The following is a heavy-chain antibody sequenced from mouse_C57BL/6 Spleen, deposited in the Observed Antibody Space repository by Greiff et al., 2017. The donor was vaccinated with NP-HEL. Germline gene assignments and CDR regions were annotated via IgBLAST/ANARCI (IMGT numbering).Heavy chain of an antibody. V-gene: IGHV1-76*01. CDR1: GYTFTDYY. Sequence: QVQLQQSGAELVRPGASVKLSCKASGYTFTDYYINWVKQRPGQGLEWIARIYPGSGNTYYNEKFKGKATLTAEKSSSTAYMQLSSLTSEDSAVYFCARGTVAGYWGQGTTLTVSS. J-gene: IGHJ2*01. CDR3: ARGTVAGY. D-gene: IGHD1-1*01. CDR2: IYPGSGNT.